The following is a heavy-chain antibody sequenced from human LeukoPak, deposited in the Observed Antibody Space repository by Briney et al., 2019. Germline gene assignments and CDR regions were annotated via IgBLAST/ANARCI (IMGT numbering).Heavy chain of an antibody. CDR2: IKQDGSEK. CDR3: AREGITMVRGVILGYAFDI. D-gene: IGHD3-10*01. J-gene: IGHJ3*02. Sequence: PGGSLRLSCAASGFTFSSYWMSWVRQAPGKGLEWVANIKQDGSEKYYVDSVKGRFTISRDNAKNSLYLQMNSLRAEDTAVYYCAREGITMVRGVILGYAFDIWGQGTTVTVSS. CDR1: GFTFSSYW. V-gene: IGHV3-7*01.